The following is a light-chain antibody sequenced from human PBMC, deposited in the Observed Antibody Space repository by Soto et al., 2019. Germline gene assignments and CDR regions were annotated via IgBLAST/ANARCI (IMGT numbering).Light chain of an antibody. CDR3: QQYNSYPWT. Sequence: GDRVTITCRASQSISSWLAWYQXKPGXPXQLXXYDASSLESGVPSRFSGSGAGTEFTLTISSLQPDDFATYYCQQYNSYPWTFGQGTKVDIK. CDR1: QSISSW. CDR2: DAS. V-gene: IGKV1-5*01. J-gene: IGKJ1*01.